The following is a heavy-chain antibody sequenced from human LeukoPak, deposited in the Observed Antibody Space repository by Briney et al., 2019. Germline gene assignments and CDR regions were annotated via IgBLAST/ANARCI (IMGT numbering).Heavy chain of an antibody. J-gene: IGHJ3*02. CDR1: GFTFSSHA. D-gene: IGHD6-19*01. Sequence: GGSLRLSCAASGFTFSSHAMNWVRQAPGKGLEWVSVISGSGGSTYYADSVKGRFTISRDNSKNTLYMQMNSLRAEDTAVYYCAKRETSTAGPAFDIWGQGTMVTVSS. CDR3: AKRETSTAGPAFDI. CDR2: ISGSGGST. V-gene: IGHV3-23*01.